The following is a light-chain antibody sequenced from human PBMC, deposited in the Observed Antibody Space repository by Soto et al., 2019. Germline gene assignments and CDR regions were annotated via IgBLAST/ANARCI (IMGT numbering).Light chain of an antibody. J-gene: IGKJ2*01. V-gene: IGKV3-20*01. CDR2: GAS. CDR3: QQYHISPRT. Sequence: EIVLTQSPGTLSLSPGERATLSCRASPSVTSNYLAGYQQKPGQAPRLLIYGASTRATGIPDRFSGSGSGTDFTLTIRRLEPEDFAVYFCQQYHISPRTFGQGTKLEIK. CDR1: PSVTSNY.